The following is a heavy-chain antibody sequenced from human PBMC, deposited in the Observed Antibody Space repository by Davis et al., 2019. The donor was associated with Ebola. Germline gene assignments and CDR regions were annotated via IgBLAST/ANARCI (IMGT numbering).Heavy chain of an antibody. CDR3: TNLGAYPAHY. Sequence: GGSLRLSCVGSGFTFATYGMNWVRHGPGKGLEWIAHISSSGSPIFYADSVKGRFTVSRDNAKNSVFLQLDSLRDDDTAVYFCTNLGAYPAHYWGQGTLVNVSS. CDR2: ISSSGSPI. V-gene: IGHV3-48*02. D-gene: IGHD3-16*01. J-gene: IGHJ4*02. CDR1: GFTFATYG.